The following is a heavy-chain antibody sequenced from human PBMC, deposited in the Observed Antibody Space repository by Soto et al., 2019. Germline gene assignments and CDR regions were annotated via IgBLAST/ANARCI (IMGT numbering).Heavy chain of an antibody. CDR1: GFTLSSYA. J-gene: IGHJ6*02. CDR3: ARDQRIQRWLQSYYYGMDV. CDR2: ISYDGSNK. Sequence: GGSLRLSCAASGFTLSSYAMHWVRQAPGKGLEWVAVISYDGSNKYYADSVKGRFTISRDNSKNTLYLQMNSLRAEDTAVYYCARDQRIQRWLQSYYYGMDVWGQGTTVTVSS. D-gene: IGHD5-18*01. V-gene: IGHV3-30-3*01.